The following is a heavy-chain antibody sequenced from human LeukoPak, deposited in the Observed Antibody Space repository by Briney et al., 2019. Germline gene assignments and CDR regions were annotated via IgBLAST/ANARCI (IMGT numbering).Heavy chain of an antibody. D-gene: IGHD6-13*01. V-gene: IGHV3-30*02. CDR2: IRYDGSNK. Sequence: GGSLRLSCAASGFTFSSYGMHWVRQAPGKGLEWVAFIRYDGSNKYYADSVEGRFTISRDNSKNTLYLQMNSLGAEDTAVYYCAKVGHYSSSWDFDYWGQGTLVTVSS. J-gene: IGHJ4*02. CDR1: GFTFSSYG. CDR3: AKVGHYSSSWDFDY.